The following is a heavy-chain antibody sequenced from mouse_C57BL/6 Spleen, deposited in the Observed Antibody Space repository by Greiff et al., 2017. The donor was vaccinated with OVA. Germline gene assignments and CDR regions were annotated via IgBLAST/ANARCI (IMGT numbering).Heavy chain of an antibody. CDR3: TYGDDY. J-gene: IGHJ2*01. V-gene: IGHV14-4*01. CDR1: GFNIKDDY. CDR2: IDPENGDS. Sequence: VQLQQSGAELVRPGASVKLSCTASGFNIKDDYMHWVKQRPEQGLEWIGWIDPENGDSEYASKFQGEATITADTSSNTAYLQHSSLTSEDTAVYYYTYGDDYWGQGTTLTVSS. D-gene: IGHD2-13*01.